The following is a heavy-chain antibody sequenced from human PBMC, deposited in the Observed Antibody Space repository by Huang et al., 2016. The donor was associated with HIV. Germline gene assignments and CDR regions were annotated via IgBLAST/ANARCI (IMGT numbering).Heavy chain of an antibody. J-gene: IGHJ6*02. Sequence: EVQLVESGGGLVQPGGSLRLSCAASGFIFSNFRMNWVRQTPGKGLEWVSYISASGATIYYAASAKGRFTVSRDDAKKSLYLQLNSLRDEDTAVYYCARDLRGYDSTFDFYYYYGMDVWGQGTTVTVSS. CDR2: ISASGATI. D-gene: IGHD3-22*01. V-gene: IGHV3-48*02. CDR1: GFIFSNFR. CDR3: ARDLRGYDSTFDFYYYYGMDV.